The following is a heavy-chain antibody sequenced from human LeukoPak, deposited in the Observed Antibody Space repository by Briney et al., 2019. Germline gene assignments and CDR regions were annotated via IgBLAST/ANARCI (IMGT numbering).Heavy chain of an antibody. J-gene: IGHJ4*02. CDR1: GGSISSYY. Sequence: KPSETLSLTCTVSGGSISSYYWSWIRQPPGKGLEWIGYIYYSGSTNYNPSLKSRATISVDTSKNQFSLKLSSVTAADTAVYYCARGLILGYWGQGTLVTVSS. CDR3: ARGLILGY. V-gene: IGHV4-59*01. CDR2: IYYSGST. D-gene: IGHD3/OR15-3a*01.